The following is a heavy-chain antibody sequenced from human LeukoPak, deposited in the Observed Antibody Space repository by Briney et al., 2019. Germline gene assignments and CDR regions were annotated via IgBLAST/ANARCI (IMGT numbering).Heavy chain of an antibody. Sequence: TPSETLSLTCSVSGGAIISYYWSWIRQPAGKGPEWIGRIYPTGNTDYNPSLKTRVTMSTDLSKKQFSLRLRSVTAADTAVYYCARLKFYDSTGYSPGYYMDVWGKGTAVTDSS. D-gene: IGHD3-22*01. CDR2: IYPTGNT. CDR1: GGAIISYY. V-gene: IGHV4-4*07. J-gene: IGHJ6*03. CDR3: ARLKFYDSTGYSPGYYMDV.